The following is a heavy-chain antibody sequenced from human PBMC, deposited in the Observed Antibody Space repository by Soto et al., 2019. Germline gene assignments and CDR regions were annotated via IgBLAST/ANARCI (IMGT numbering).Heavy chain of an antibody. CDR2: IYYSGST. J-gene: IGHJ6*02. V-gene: IGHV4-59*01. CDR1: GGSISSYY. D-gene: IGHD5-12*01. Sequence: SETLSLTCTVSGGSISSYYWSWIRQPPGKGLEWIGYIYYSGSTNYNPSLKSRVTISVDTSKNQFSLKLSSVTAADTAVYYCARDFSGWSGYDLTGGMDVWGQGTTVTVSS. CDR3: ARDFSGWSGYDLTGGMDV.